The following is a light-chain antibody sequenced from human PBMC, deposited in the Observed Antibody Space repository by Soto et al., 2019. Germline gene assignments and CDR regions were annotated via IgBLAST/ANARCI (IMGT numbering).Light chain of an antibody. CDR1: QSVSSY. CDR3: QQRSNWPPIT. V-gene: IGKV3-11*01. CDR2: DAS. Sequence: LPVSPGERATLSCRASQSVSSYLAWYQQKPGQAPRLLIYDASNRATGIPARFSGSGSGTDFTLTISCLEPEDFAVYYCQQRSNWPPITFGQGTLLEIK. J-gene: IGKJ5*01.